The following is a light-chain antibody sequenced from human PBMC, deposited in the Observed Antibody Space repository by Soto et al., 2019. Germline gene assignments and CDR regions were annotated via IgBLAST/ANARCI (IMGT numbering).Light chain of an antibody. CDR2: AAS. J-gene: IGKJ1*01. CDR3: QQLKNTPWT. V-gene: IGKV1-9*01. Sequence: DIQLTQSPSFLSASVGDRVIITCRANQDIATYLARYQQKPGKAPKLLIYAASTLESGVPSRFSGSGSGTEFTLTISSLQPEDFATYYCQQLKNTPWTFGQGTKVEIK. CDR1: QDIATY.